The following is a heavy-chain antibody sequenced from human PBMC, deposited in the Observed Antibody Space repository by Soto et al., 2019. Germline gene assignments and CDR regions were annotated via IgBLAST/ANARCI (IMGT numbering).Heavy chain of an antibody. D-gene: IGHD1-26*01. CDR1: GFTFISYG. J-gene: IGHJ6*02. CDR2: ISYDERKK. Sequence: QVQLVESGGGVVQPGRSLRLSCAASGFTFISYGMHWVRQAPGKGLEWVAVISYDERKKYHADSVKGRFTISRDNSKNTVYLQMNSLRAEDTAVYYCGKGGPWDYYYYMMDVWGQGTTVTVSS. CDR3: GKGGPWDYYYYMMDV. V-gene: IGHV3-30*18.